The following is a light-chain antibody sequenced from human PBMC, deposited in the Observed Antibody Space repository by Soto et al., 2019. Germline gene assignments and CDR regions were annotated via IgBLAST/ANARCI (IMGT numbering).Light chain of an antibody. Sequence: DIQMTQSPSTLSGSVGDRLTITCRASQTISSWLAWYQQKPGKPPKHLIYKASTLKSGVPSRFSGRRSGTEFTLSVSSLQTDDFETYYCQHYNSYSEAFGQGTKVDIK. CDR2: KAS. J-gene: IGKJ1*01. CDR1: QTISSW. V-gene: IGKV1-5*03. CDR3: QHYNSYSEA.